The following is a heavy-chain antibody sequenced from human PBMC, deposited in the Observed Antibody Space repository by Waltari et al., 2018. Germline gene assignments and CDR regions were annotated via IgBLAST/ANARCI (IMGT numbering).Heavy chain of an antibody. Sequence: QVQLVQSGAEVKKPGASVKVSCRASGYTFTSYDINWVRQDTGPGLEWMGWMNPNSGNTDYAQKFQGRVTMTRNTSISTAYMELSSLRSEDTAVYYCARGYPFSFYGSGTYYNVYDYWSQGTLVTVSS. CDR2: MNPNSGNT. CDR1: GYTFTSYD. V-gene: IGHV1-8*01. J-gene: IGHJ4*02. D-gene: IGHD3-10*01. CDR3: ARGYPFSFYGSGTYYNVYDY.